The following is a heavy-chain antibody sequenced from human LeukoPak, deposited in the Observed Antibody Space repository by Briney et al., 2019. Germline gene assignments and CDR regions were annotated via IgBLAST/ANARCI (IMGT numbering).Heavy chain of an antibody. CDR2: ISYDGSNK. CDR1: GFTFSSYA. V-gene: IGHV3-30-3*01. CDR3: AREPGYSYGFGPDY. J-gene: IGHJ4*02. D-gene: IGHD5-18*01. Sequence: GGSLRLSCAASGFTFSSYAMHWVRQALGKGLEWVAVISYDGSNKYYADSVKGRFTISRDNSKNTLYLHMNSLRAEDTAVYYCAREPGYSYGFGPDYWGQGTLVTVSS.